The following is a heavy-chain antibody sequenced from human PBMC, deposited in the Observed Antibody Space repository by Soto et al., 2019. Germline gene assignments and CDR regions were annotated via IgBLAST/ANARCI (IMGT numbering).Heavy chain of an antibody. V-gene: IGHV3-30-3*01. CDR2: ISYDGYNK. J-gene: IGHJ4*02. CDR1: GFTFSSYA. D-gene: IGHD1-7*01. CDR3: ARVPTGMTGTIIDY. Sequence: PGGSLRLSCASSGFTFSSYAIHWVRQAPAKGLEWVAVISYDGYNKYYADSVKGRFTISRDNSKNTLYLQMNSLRADDTAVYYCARVPTGMTGTIIDYWGQGTLVTV.